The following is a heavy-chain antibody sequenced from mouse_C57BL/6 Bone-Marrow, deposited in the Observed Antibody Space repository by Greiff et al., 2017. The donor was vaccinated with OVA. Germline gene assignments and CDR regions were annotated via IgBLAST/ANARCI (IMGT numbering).Heavy chain of an antibody. D-gene: IGHD2-1*01. J-gene: IGHJ2*01. CDR1: GFTFSSYA. CDR2: ISSGGDYI. CDR3: TRRDYYGNYFDY. Sequence: EVQRVESGEGLVKPGGSLKLSCAASGFTFSSYAMSWVRQTPEKRLEWVAYISSGGDYIYYADTVKGRFTLSRDNAKNTLYLQMSSLKSEDTAMYDYTRRDYYGNYFDYWGQGTTLTVSS. V-gene: IGHV5S21*01.